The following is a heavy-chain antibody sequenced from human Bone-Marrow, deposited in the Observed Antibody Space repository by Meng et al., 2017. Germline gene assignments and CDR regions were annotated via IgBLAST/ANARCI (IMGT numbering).Heavy chain of an antibody. CDR1: GGSVSSGSYY. Sequence: GSLRLSCTVSGGSVSSGSYYWSWIRQPPGKGLEWIGYIYYSGSTNYNPSLKSRVTISVDTSKNQFSLKLSSVTAADTAVYYCASSFVITMIVVVITNAFDIWGQGTMVTVSS. CDR3: ASSFVITMIVVVITNAFDI. J-gene: IGHJ3*02. D-gene: IGHD3-22*01. V-gene: IGHV4-61*01. CDR2: IYYSGST.